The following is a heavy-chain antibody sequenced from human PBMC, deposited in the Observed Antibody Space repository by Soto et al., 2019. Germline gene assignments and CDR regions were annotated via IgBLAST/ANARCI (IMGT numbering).Heavy chain of an antibody. D-gene: IGHD1-26*01. CDR1: GGSISSGDYY. V-gene: IGHV4-39*01. CDR3: ARHHVRGRTIAGAAEF. J-gene: IGHJ4*02. CDR2: INHSGNT. Sequence: KASETLSLTCTVSGGSISSGDYYWSWIRQPPGKALEWIGEINHSGNTNYNPSLKTRVTISVDTSKNQLFLNLSSVTAADTAMYYCARHHVRGRTIAGAAEFWGQGTLVTVSS.